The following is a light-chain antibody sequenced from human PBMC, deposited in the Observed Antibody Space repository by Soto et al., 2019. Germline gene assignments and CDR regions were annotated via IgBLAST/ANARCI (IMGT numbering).Light chain of an antibody. V-gene: IGKV4-1*01. CDR1: QSVLYSSNNKNY. J-gene: IGKJ4*01. CDR2: WAS. Sequence: DIVMTQSPDSLAVSLGDRATINCKSSQSVLYSSNNKNYLVWYQQKPGQPPKLLLYWASTRESGVPDRFSGSGSGTDFTHTISSLQAEDVAVYYCQQYYSTPLNCGGGNKGDIK. CDR3: QQYYSTPLN.